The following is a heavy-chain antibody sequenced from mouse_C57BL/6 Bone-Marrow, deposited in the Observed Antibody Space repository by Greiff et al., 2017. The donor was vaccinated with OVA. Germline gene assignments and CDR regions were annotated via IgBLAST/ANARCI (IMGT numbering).Heavy chain of an antibody. CDR1: GFTFSNYW. CDR2: ISLKSDNYAT. V-gene: IGHV6-3*01. CDR3: TVLRSYAMDY. D-gene: IGHD1-1*01. Sequence: EVKLMESGGGLVQPGGSMKLSCVASGFTFSNYWMNWVRQSPEQGLEWVAQISLKSDNYATYYAESVKGRFTISRDDSKSSVYLLMNNLRAEDAVIYYCTVLRSYAMDYWGQGTSVTVSS. J-gene: IGHJ4*01.